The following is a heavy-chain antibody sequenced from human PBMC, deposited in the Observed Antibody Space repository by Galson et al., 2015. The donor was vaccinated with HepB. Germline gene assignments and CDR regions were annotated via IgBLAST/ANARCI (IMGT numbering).Heavy chain of an antibody. CDR1: GFTFSSYG. D-gene: IGHD1-26*01. CDR2: IWYDGSNK. CDR3: ARVVGATRDAFDI. V-gene: IGHV3-33*01. J-gene: IGHJ3*02. Sequence: SLRLSCAASGFTFSSYGMHWVRQAPGKGLEWVAVIWYDGSNKYYADSVKGQFTISRDNSKNTLYLQMNSLRAEDTAVYYCARVVGATRDAFDIWGQGTMVTVSS.